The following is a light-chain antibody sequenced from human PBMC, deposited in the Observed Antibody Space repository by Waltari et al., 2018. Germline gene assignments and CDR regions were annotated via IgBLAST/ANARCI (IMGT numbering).Light chain of an antibody. CDR2: EVI. J-gene: IGLJ2*01. Sequence: QSALAQPAPVSGSPGQSITISCTGTSSDVGSYNLVSWYQQHPGKVPKLMIYEVIKRPSGVSNPFSGSKSGNTASLTISGLQAEDEADYYCCSYVGGSSLIFGGGTKLTVL. CDR3: CSYVGGSSLI. CDR1: SSDVGSYNL. V-gene: IGLV2-23*02.